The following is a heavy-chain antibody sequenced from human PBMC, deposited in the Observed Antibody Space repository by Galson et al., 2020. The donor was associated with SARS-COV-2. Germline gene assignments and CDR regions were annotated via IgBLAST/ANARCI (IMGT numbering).Heavy chain of an antibody. J-gene: IGHJ6*02. V-gene: IGHV1-8*01. Sequence: ASVKVSCKTSGYTFVSYDINWVRQAAGQGLEWMGWMNPHTDKTGYAQKFQGRVTMTRDTSTGTAYMELTSLRSDDTAVYYCSRALASAAPFYGLDVWGQGTTVTVSS. CDR2: MNPHTDKT. D-gene: IGHD3-3*02. CDR1: GYTFVSYD. CDR3: SRALASAAPFYGLDV.